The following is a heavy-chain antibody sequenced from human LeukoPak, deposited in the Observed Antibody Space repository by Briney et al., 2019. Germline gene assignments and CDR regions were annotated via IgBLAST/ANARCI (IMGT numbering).Heavy chain of an antibody. J-gene: IGHJ6*02. CDR2: IYHSGST. CDR1: GGSISSSSYY. CDR3: ARDGPAYTSRWYDYYYGLDV. D-gene: IGHD2-2*01. V-gene: IGHV4-61*01. Sequence: SETLSLTCSVFGGSISSSSYYWGWIRQSPGKGLEWVGHIYHSGSTNYNPSLKSRVSISVDTSKNQFSLKLTSVTSADTAVYYCARDGPAYTSRWYDYYYGLDVWGQGTTVTVSS.